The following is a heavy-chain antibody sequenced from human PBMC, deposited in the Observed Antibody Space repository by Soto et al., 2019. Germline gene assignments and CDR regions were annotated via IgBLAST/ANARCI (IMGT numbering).Heavy chain of an antibody. CDR2: IYWNDDK. D-gene: IGHD6-25*01. CDR1: GFSLPPSWVR. Sequence: QLPLKESGPTLVKPTQTLTLPCTFSGFSLPPSWVRVGWIRQPPGQALEWLASIYWNDDKRYSPSLKSRLTLTKDNSKKQVVLTMTNMDPVDTATYYCAYRVGSRGSFDYWGQGTLVTVSS. CDR3: AYRVGSRGSFDY. J-gene: IGHJ4*02. V-gene: IGHV2-5*01.